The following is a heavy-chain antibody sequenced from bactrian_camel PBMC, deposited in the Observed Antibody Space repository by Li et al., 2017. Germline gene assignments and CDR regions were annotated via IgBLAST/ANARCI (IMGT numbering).Heavy chain of an antibody. J-gene: IGHJ4*01. CDR3: AATETVGQGACLDRQLREYDY. CDR1: GLTVSGRC. CDR2: IFTFDESA. D-gene: IGHD1*01. V-gene: IGHV3-3*01. Sequence: VESGGGSVQAGGSLRLSCTASGLTVSGRCMGWFRQAPGKAREAIAAIFTFDESAYYAASVKGRFTVAQDNRKATVSLQMNSVKPEDAAMYYCAATETVGQGACLDRQLREYDYWGLGTQVTVS.